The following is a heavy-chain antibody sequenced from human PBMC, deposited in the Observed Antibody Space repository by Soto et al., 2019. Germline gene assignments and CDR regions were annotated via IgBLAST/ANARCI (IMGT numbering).Heavy chain of an antibody. CDR2: INSDGRST. CDR1: GFTFDTYW. D-gene: IGHD3-22*01. Sequence: PGGSLRLSCAASGFTFDTYWIHWVRQAPGKGLARVSGINSDGRSTTYADSVKGRFTISRDNAKNTLYLQMNSLRAEDTAVYYCARAYYYDTSGFWGFDYWGQGTLVTVSS. V-gene: IGHV3-74*01. J-gene: IGHJ4*02. CDR3: ARAYYYDTSGFWGFDY.